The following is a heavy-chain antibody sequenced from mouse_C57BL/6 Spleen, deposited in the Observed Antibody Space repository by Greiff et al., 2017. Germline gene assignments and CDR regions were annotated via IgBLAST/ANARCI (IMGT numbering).Heavy chain of an antibody. D-gene: IGHD3-2*02. CDR3: ARHRL. Sequence: EVTLVESGGGLVQPGGSLKLSCAASGFTFSAYGMHWVRQAPETGLEWVAYISSGSSTIYYADTVKGRFTISRDNAKNTLFLQMTSLRSEDTARYYCARHRLRGQGTTLTVAS. CDR2: ISSGSSTI. J-gene: IGHJ2*01. CDR1: GFTFSAYG. V-gene: IGHV5-17*01.